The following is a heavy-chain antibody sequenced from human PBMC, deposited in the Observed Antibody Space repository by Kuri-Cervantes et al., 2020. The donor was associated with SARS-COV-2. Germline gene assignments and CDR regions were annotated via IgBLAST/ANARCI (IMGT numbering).Heavy chain of an antibody. CDR1: GFTVTSTY. V-gene: IGHV3-53*01. Sequence: GESLKISCTASGFTVTSTYMSWVRQAPGKGLEWVSVIYSGGSTYYADSVKGRFTISRDNSKNTLYLQMNSLRAEDTAVYYCARDVYRGPGNYPVYWGQGTLVTVSS. CDR3: ARDVYRGPGNYPVY. J-gene: IGHJ4*02. D-gene: IGHD1-7*01. CDR2: IYSGGST.